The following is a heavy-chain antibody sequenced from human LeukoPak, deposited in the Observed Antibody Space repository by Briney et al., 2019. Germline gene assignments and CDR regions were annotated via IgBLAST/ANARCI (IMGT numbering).Heavy chain of an antibody. CDR1: GFTFSIYT. D-gene: IGHD3-16*02. CDR3: ARHRTASDY. Sequence: GGSLRPSCAASGFTFSIYTMNWVRQAPGKGLEWVSSISTSSSYIYYADSVKGRFTISRDNAKNSLYLQMNSLRVEDTAVYYCARHRTASDYWGQGTLVTVSS. J-gene: IGHJ4*02. CDR2: ISTSSSYI. V-gene: IGHV3-21*01.